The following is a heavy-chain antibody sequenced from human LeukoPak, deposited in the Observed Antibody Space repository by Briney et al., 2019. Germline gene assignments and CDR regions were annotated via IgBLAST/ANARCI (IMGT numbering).Heavy chain of an antibody. CDR2: ISGSGGST. Sequence: GGSLRLSCAASGFTFSSYAMSWVRQAPGKGLELVSTISGSGGSTYYADSVKGRFTISRDTSKNTLYLQMNSLRAEDTAVYYCAKEGGYSGYDLTYYFDYWGQGTLVTVSS. D-gene: IGHD5-12*01. CDR1: GFTFSSYA. V-gene: IGHV3-23*01. CDR3: AKEGGYSGYDLTYYFDY. J-gene: IGHJ4*02.